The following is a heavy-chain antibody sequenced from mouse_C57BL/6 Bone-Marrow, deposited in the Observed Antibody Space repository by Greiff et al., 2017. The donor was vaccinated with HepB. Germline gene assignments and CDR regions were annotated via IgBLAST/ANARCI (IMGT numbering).Heavy chain of an antibody. J-gene: IGHJ2*01. V-gene: IGHV8-12*01. Sequence: QVTLKVSGPGILQSSQTLSLTCSFSGFSLSTSGMGVSWLRHPSGKGLEWLAHIYWDDDKRYNPSLKSRLTISKDTSRNQVFLKSSSVDTADTATYCCARRRDSNYYFDYWGQGTTLTVSS. D-gene: IGHD2-5*01. CDR1: GFSLSTSGMG. CDR3: ARRRDSNYYFDY. CDR2: IYWDDDK.